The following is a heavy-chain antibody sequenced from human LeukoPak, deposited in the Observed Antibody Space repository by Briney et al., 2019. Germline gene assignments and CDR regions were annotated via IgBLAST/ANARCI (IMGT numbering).Heavy chain of an antibody. D-gene: IGHD3-22*01. V-gene: IGHV1-69*05. J-gene: IGHJ5*02. CDR3: AREWVYYDSSGYTNWFDP. CDR1: GGTFSSYA. CDR2: IIPIFGTA. Sequence: SVKVSCKASGGTFSSYAISWVRQAPGQGLEWMGGIIPIFGTANYAQKFQGRVTITTDESTSTAYMELSSLRSEDTAVYYCAREWVYYDSSGYTNWFDPSGQGTLVTVSS.